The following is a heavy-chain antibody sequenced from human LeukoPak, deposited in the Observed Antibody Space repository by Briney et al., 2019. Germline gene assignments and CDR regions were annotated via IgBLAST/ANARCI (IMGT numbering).Heavy chain of an antibody. V-gene: IGHV3-15*01. CDR1: GFTFSNAW. CDR3: AKDSSSTWFGRDSK. CDR2: IKSKTDGGTT. Sequence: GGSLRLSCAAPGFTFSNAWMSWVRQAPGKGLEWVGRIKSKTDGGTTDYAAPVKGRFTISRDDSKNTLYLQMNSLRAEDTAMYYCAKDSSSTWFGRDSKWGQGTLVTVSS. J-gene: IGHJ4*02. D-gene: IGHD3-10*01.